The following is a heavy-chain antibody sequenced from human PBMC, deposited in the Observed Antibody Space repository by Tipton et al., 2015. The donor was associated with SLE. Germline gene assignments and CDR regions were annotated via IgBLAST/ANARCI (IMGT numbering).Heavy chain of an antibody. CDR1: GGSISSGGYY. Sequence: LRLSCSVSGGSISSGGYYWTWIRQHPGKGLEWIGYIYNSGRTYYKPSLKSRVTISADTSKNQFSLKLYSVTAADTAVYYCARAPGLDRDYQFYHYMGVWVKGTTGTVS. D-gene: IGHD3/OR15-3a*01. CDR2: IYNSGRT. J-gene: IGHJ6*03. CDR3: ARAPGLDRDYQFYHYMGV. V-gene: IGHV4-31*02.